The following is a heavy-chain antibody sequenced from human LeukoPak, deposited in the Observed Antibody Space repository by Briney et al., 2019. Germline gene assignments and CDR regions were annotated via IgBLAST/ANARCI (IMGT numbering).Heavy chain of an antibody. V-gene: IGHV1-2*02. CDR1: GYTFTGYY. Sequence: GASVNVSCKASGYTFTGYYMHWVRQAPGQGLEWMGWINPNSGGTNYAQKFQGRVTMTRDTSISTAYMELSRLRSDDTAVYYCARDHCTNGVCYTGAFDIWGQGTMVTVSS. CDR2: INPNSGGT. CDR3: ARDHCTNGVCYTGAFDI. J-gene: IGHJ3*02. D-gene: IGHD2-8*01.